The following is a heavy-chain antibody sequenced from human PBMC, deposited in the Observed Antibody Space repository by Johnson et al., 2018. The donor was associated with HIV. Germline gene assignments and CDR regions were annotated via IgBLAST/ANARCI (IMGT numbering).Heavy chain of an antibody. J-gene: IGHJ3*02. CDR1: GFTFSDYA. CDR2: ISADAKRT. Sequence: VQLVESGGALVQPGGSLRLSCAASGFTFSDYAMTWVRQAPGKGLEWVSVISADAKRTYYAASVEGRFTISRDNSKNTLSLHMNRLRAGDTPIYSCARVNGDYADAFDIWGQGTMVTVSS. CDR3: ARVNGDYADAFDI. V-gene: IGHV3-23*04. D-gene: IGHD4-17*01.